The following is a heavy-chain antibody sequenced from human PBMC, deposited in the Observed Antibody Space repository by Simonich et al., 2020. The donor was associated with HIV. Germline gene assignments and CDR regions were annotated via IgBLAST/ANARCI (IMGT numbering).Heavy chain of an antibody. CDR1: GFTFSSYG. J-gene: IGHJ4*02. V-gene: IGHV3-33*01. D-gene: IGHD4-17*01. CDR3: VRRFDYGGDY. CDR2: IWYDGNIE. Sequence: QVQLVESGGGVVQPGRSLRLSCAASGFTFSSYGMHWVRQAPAKGLEWVAVIWYDGNIEYYAHAVKGRFTISRDNSKNPLYLQMNSLRAEDTAMYYCVRRFDYGGDYWGQGTLVTVSS.